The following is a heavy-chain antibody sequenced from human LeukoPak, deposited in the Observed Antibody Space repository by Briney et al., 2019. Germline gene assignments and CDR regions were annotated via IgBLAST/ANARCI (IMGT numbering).Heavy chain of an antibody. CDR2: INPNSGGT. CDR3: ARFHYDSSGYYKRVYY. CDR1: GYTFTGYY. D-gene: IGHD3-22*01. V-gene: IGHV1-2*06. J-gene: IGHJ4*02. Sequence: ASVKVSCKASGYTFTGYYMHWVRQAPGQGLEWMGRINPNSGGTNYAQKFQGRVTMTRDTSISTAYMELSRLRSDDTAVYYCARFHYDSSGYYKRVYYWGQRTLVTVSS.